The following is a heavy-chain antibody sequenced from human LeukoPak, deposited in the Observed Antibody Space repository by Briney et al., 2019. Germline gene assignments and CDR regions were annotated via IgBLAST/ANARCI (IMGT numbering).Heavy chain of an antibody. J-gene: IGHJ4*02. D-gene: IGHD3-22*01. CDR3: ARESDLTYYYDSSGYYWIDY. CDR2: IYYSGST. CDR1: GGSISSYY. V-gene: IGHV4-59*12. Sequence: PSETLSLTCTVSGGSISSYYWSWIRQPPGKGLEWIGYIYYSGSTNYNPSLKSRVTISVDTSKNQFSLKLSSVTAADTAVYYCARESDLTYYYDSSGYYWIDYWGQGTLVTVSS.